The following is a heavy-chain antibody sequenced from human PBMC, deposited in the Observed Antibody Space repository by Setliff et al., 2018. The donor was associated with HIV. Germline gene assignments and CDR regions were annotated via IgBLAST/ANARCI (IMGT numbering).Heavy chain of an antibody. CDR1: GFTFSSYW. D-gene: IGHD1-1*01. CDR3: ARDDGNWNQGIDS. Sequence: PGGSLRLSCVASGFTFSSYWMQWVRQAPGKGLEWVAVISSDGSNEYYADSVKGRFTISRDNSKNTLYVQMNSLRADDTAVYYCARDDGNWNQGIDSWGQGTLVTVSS. CDR2: ISSDGSNE. V-gene: IGHV3-30*03. J-gene: IGHJ4*02.